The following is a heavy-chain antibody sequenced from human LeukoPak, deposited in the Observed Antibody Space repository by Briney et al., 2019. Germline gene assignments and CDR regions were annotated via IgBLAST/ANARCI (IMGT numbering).Heavy chain of an antibody. Sequence: SVKVSCKASGGTFSSYAISWVRQAPGQGLEWMGGIIPIFGTANYAQKFQGRVTITADKSTSTVYMELSSLRSEDTAVYYCARGTDYYGSGSYRYWGQGTLVTVSS. CDR1: GGTFSSYA. V-gene: IGHV1-69*06. D-gene: IGHD3-10*01. CDR2: IIPIFGTA. J-gene: IGHJ4*02. CDR3: ARGTDYYGSGSYRY.